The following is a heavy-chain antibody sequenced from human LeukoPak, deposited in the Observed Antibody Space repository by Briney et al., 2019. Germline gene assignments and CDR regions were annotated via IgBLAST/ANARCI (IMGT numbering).Heavy chain of an antibody. J-gene: IGHJ5*02. CDR1: GGSISSGGYY. D-gene: IGHD2-2*01. V-gene: IGHV4-31*03. CDR3: ATQVVPAAIGWFEP. Sequence: SETLSLTCTVSGGSISSGGYYRSWIRQHPGKGLESIGYIYYSGSTYYNPSLKSRVTISVDTSKNQFSLKLSSVTAADTAVYYCATQVVPAAIGWFEPWGQGTLVTVSS. CDR2: IYYSGST.